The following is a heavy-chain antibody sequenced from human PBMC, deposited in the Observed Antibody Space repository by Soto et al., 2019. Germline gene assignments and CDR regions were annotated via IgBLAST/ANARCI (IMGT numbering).Heavy chain of an antibody. CDR1: GYTFTSYG. D-gene: IGHD3-3*01. CDR3: ARDIAETRDLTLRFLEWLLPGHAFDI. Sequence: ASVKVSCKASGYTFTSYGISWVRQAPGQGLEWMGWISAYNGNTNYAQKLQGRVTMTTDTSTSTAYMELRSLRSDDTAVYYCARDIAETRDLTLRFLEWLLPGHAFDIWGQGTMVTVSS. J-gene: IGHJ3*02. CDR2: ISAYNGNT. V-gene: IGHV1-18*01.